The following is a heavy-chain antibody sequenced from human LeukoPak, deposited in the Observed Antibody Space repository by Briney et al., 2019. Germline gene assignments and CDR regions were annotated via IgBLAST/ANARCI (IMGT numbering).Heavy chain of an antibody. CDR3: ARDGGEDDNSAFDI. V-gene: IGHV3-72*01. CDR1: GVTLSDHH. Sequence: PGGSLRLSCAVSGVTLSDHHMDWVRQAPGKGLEWVGRTRDKARGYTTEYAASVKGRFTISRDDSQTSVYLQMNSLKTEDTAVYFCARDGGEDDNSAFDIWGQGTVVTVSS. CDR2: TRDKARGYTT. D-gene: IGHD3-16*01. J-gene: IGHJ3*02.